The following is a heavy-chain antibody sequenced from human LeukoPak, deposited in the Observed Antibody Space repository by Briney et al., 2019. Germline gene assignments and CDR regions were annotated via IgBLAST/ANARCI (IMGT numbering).Heavy chain of an antibody. CDR2: IYNSETA. Sequence: SETLSLTCTVSGGSISDDYWSWIRQPAGKGPEWIGRIYNSETANYNPSLKSRVTMSVDTSKNQLSLRLWSVTAADTAVYYCARGAGPFDSWGQGTLVTVSS. J-gene: IGHJ4*02. CDR3: ARGAGPFDS. CDR1: GGSISDDY. D-gene: IGHD6-19*01. V-gene: IGHV4-4*07.